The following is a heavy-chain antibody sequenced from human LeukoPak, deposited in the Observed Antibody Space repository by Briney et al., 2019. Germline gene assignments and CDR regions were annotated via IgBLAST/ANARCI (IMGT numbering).Heavy chain of an antibody. D-gene: IGHD3-10*01. V-gene: IGHV1-69*06. CDR1: GGTFTCYA. J-gene: IGHJ4*02. CDR3: AASPLTYGSGSYDYYFDY. CDR2: IIPIFGTA. Sequence: SVKVSCKASGGTFTCYAISWVRQAPGQGLEWMGGIIPIFGTANYAQKFQGRVTITAEKSTSTAYMELSSLRSEDTAVYYCAASPLTYGSGSYDYYFDYWGQGTLVTVSS.